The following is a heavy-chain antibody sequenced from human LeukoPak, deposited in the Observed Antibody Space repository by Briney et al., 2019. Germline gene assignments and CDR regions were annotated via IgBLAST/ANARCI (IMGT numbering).Heavy chain of an antibody. V-gene: IGHV3-33*01. J-gene: IGHJ6*02. CDR1: GFTFSSYG. CDR3: ARELEWSYYYYYYGMDV. D-gene: IGHD3-3*01. Sequence: GGSLRLSCAASGFTFSSYGMHWVRQAPGKGLEWVAVIWYDGSNKYYADSVKGRLTISRDNSKNTLYLQMNSLRAEDTAVYYCARELEWSYYYYYYGMDVWGQGTTVTVSS. CDR2: IWYDGSNK.